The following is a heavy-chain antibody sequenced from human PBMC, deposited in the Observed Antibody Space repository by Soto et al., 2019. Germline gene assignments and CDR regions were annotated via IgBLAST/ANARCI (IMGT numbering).Heavy chain of an antibody. CDR2: ISYDGSNK. Sequence: HPGGSLRLSCAASGFTFSSYGMHWVRQAPGKGLEWVAVISYDGSNKYYADSVKGRFTISRDNSKNTLYLQMNSLRAEDTAVYYCAKIRRLRRSGWYPLGSFDYWGQGTLVTVSS. CDR1: GFTFSSYG. J-gene: IGHJ4*02. CDR3: AKIRRLRRSGWYPLGSFDY. V-gene: IGHV3-30*18. D-gene: IGHD6-19*01.